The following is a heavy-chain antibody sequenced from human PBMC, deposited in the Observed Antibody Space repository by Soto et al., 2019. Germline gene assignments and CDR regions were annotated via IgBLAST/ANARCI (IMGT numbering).Heavy chain of an antibody. CDR2: ISSSSSTI. V-gene: IGHV3-48*01. CDR3: ARDIMAYGDNREWWFDP. D-gene: IGHD4-17*01. Sequence: ESGGGLVQPGGSLRLSCAASGFTFSSYSMNWVRQAPGKGLEWVSYISSSSSTIYYADSVKGRFTISRDNAKNSLYLQMNSLRAEDTDVYYCARDIMAYGDNREWWFDPWGLGKMVTVSS. J-gene: IGHJ5*02. CDR1: GFTFSSYS.